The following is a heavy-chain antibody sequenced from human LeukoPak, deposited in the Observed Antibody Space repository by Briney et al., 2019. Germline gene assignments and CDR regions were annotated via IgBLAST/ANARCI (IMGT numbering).Heavy chain of an antibody. V-gene: IGHV3-30-3*01. Sequence: PGKSMRLSCAASGFTFRSYAIHWVRQAPGKGLEWVAFISYDGNIKYYADSVKGRFSISRDNSKNTLSLQMNSLRGEDTAVYYCARDRSEHYSTDYWDQGTLVTVSS. CDR1: GFTFRSYA. CDR3: ARDRSEHYSTDY. D-gene: IGHD3-10*01. J-gene: IGHJ4*02. CDR2: ISYDGNIK.